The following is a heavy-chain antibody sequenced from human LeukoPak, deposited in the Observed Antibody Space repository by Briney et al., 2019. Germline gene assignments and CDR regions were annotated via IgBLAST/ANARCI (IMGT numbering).Heavy chain of an antibody. D-gene: IGHD6-19*01. CDR3: AREGPIAVAGYFDY. CDR2: ITGDGGRT. J-gene: IGHJ4*02. CDR1: GFTFDDYA. Sequence: GGSLRLSCEASGFTFDDYAMHWVRQAPGKGPEWVSLITGDGGRTYFADSVKGRFTISRDNRKNSLYLQMNSLRTDDTALYYCAREGPIAVAGYFDYWGQATLVTVSS. V-gene: IGHV3-43*02.